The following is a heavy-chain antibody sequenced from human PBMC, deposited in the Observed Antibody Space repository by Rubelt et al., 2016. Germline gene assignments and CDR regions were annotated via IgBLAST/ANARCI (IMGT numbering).Heavy chain of an antibody. CDR1: GGSFSGYY. Sequence: QVQLQQWGAGLLKPSETLSLTCAVYGGSFSGYYWSWIRQPPGKGLEWIGEINHSGSTNYNPAPKIRVTISGETSKNQFSLKLSSVTAADTAVYYCARGENYNAFDIWGQGTMVTVSS. J-gene: IGHJ3*02. D-gene: IGHD1-7*01. CDR2: INHSGST. CDR3: ARGENYNAFDI. V-gene: IGHV4-34*01.